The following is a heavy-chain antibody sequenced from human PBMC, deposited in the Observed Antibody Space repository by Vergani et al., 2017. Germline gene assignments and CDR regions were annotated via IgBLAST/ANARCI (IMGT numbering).Heavy chain of an antibody. D-gene: IGHD6-19*01. Sequence: EVQLLESGGGLVQPGGSLRLSCAASGFTFSSYEMNWVRQAPGRGLEWVSYISSSGSTIYYAASVKGRFTISRDNAKNSLYLQMNSLRASDTAVYYGAREKVPDSGWYGSLGFQHWGQGTLVTVSS. J-gene: IGHJ1*01. CDR1: GFTFSSYE. CDR2: ISSSGSTI. V-gene: IGHV3-48*03. CDR3: AREKVPDSGWYGSLGFQH.